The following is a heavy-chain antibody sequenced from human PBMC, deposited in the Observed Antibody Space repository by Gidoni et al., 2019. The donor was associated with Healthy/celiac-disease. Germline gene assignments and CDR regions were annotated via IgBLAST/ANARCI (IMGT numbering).Heavy chain of an antibody. D-gene: IGHD3-10*01. Sequence: QLQLQESGLGLVKPSETLSLTCTVSGGSISSSSYYWGWIRQPPGKGLEWIGSIYYSGSTYYNPSLKSRVTISVDTSKNQFSLKLSSVTAADTAVYYCARQHRGDYYGMDVWGQGTTVTVSS. V-gene: IGHV4-39*01. CDR3: ARQHRGDYYGMDV. CDR1: GGSISSSSYY. CDR2: IYYSGST. J-gene: IGHJ6*02.